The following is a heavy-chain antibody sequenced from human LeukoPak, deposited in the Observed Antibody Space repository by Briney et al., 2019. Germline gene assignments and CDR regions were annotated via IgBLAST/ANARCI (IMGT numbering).Heavy chain of an antibody. CDR3: ARDVGHFDI. V-gene: IGHV4-59*01. J-gene: IGHJ3*02. Sequence: PSETLSLTCTVSGGSISRYYWSWIRQPPGKGLEWIGYIYYSGSTNYNPSLKSRVTISVDTSKNQFSLKLSSVTAADTAVYYCARDVGHFDIWGQGTMVTVSS. CDR2: IYYSGST. CDR1: GGSISRYY.